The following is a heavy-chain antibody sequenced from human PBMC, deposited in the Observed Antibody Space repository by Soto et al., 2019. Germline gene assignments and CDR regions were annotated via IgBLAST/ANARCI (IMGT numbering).Heavy chain of an antibody. Sequence: GGSLRLSCSASGFSFSAYSMHWVRQAPGKGLEWVAFVWNDGRTKYYAYSVKGRFTISRDNSWNTLYLQMSSLSDEDTAMYYCAGDILYNDGSGCIDTWGQGTLVTVSS. CDR3: AGDILYNDGSGCIDT. D-gene: IGHD3-22*01. J-gene: IGHJ4*02. V-gene: IGHV3-33*03. CDR1: GFSFSAYS. CDR2: VWNDGRTK.